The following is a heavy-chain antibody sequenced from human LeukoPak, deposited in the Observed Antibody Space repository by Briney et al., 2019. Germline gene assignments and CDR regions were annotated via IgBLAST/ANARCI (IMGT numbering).Heavy chain of an antibody. Sequence: GGSLRLSCEASGFTFRDHWMHWVRQVPGKGLVWVSRINGDESTTAYADSVKGRFTISRDNARNTLYLQMNSLRVEDTAIYYCARDRAESNWTNHTLFDSWGQGTPVTVSS. V-gene: IGHV3-74*01. CDR2: INGDESTT. CDR3: ARDRAESNWTNHTLFDS. J-gene: IGHJ4*02. CDR1: GFTFRDHW. D-gene: IGHD1/OR15-1a*01.